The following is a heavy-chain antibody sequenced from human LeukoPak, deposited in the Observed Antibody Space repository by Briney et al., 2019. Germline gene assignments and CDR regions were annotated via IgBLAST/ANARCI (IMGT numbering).Heavy chain of an antibody. CDR3: ARGSNVQQRLDSFDF. CDR1: GFTFNTYN. CDR2: TSSGSTYI. Sequence: GGSLRLSCAASGFTFNTYNMNWVRQAPGKGLEWVSSTSSGSTYIYYAVSVKGRFIISRDNAKNSLYLQMNSLRAEDTAVYYCARGSNVQQRLDSFDFWGQGTLVTVSS. D-gene: IGHD6-25*01. V-gene: IGHV3-21*01. J-gene: IGHJ4*02.